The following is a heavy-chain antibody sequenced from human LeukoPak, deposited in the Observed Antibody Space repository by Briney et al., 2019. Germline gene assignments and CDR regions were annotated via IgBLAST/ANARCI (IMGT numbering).Heavy chain of an antibody. CDR3: ARTLGYCSGGSCRLFDY. V-gene: IGHV4-59*08. D-gene: IGHD2-15*01. CDR1: GGSISSYY. J-gene: IGHJ4*02. CDR2: IYYSGST. Sequence: KASETLSLTCTVSGGSISSYYWSWIRQPPGKGLEWIGYIYYSGSTSYNLSLKSRVTISVDTSKNQFSLKLSSVTAADTAVYYCARTLGYCSGGSCRLFDYWGQGTLVTVSS.